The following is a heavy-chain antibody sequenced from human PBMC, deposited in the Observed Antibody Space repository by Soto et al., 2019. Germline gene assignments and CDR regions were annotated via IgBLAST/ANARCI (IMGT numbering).Heavy chain of an antibody. CDR1: GFTFSSYS. Sequence: GGSLRLSCAASGFTFSSYSMNWVRQAPGKGLEWVSYISSSSSTIYYADYVKGRFTISRDNAKNSLYLQMNSLRAEDTAVYYCARGLRTTGFDYWGQGTLVTVSS. CDR2: ISSSSSTI. CDR3: ARGLRTTGFDY. J-gene: IGHJ4*02. V-gene: IGHV3-48*01. D-gene: IGHD1-1*01.